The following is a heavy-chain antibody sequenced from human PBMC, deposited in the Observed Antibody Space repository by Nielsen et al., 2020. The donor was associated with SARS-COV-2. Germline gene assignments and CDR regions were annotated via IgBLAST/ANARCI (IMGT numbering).Heavy chain of an antibody. D-gene: IGHD6-19*01. J-gene: IGHJ6*02. CDR2: IYPGDSDT. CDR1: GYSFTSYW. Sequence: GESLKISCKGSGYSFTSYWIGWVRQVPGKGLEWMGIIYPGDSDTRYSPSFQGQVTISADKSISTAYLQWSSLKASDTAMYYCATSTVAGKAGGYYYYGMDVWGQGTTVTVSS. CDR3: ATSTVAGKAGGYYYYGMDV. V-gene: IGHV5-51*01.